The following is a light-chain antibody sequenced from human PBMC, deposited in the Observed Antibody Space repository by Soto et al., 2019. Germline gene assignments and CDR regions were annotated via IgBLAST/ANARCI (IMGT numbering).Light chain of an antibody. Sequence: QAVVTQPASVSGSPGQSITISCTGTSSDVGSYNLVSWYQQHPGKAPKLMIYEDSKRPSGVSNRFSGSKSGNTASLTISGLQAEDEADYYCCSYAGSSTLVFGGGTKVTVL. J-gene: IGLJ2*01. CDR2: EDS. CDR1: SSDVGSYNL. CDR3: CSYAGSSTLV. V-gene: IGLV2-23*01.